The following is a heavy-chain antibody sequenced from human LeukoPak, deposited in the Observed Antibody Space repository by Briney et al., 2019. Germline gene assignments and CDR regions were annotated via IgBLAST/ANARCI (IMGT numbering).Heavy chain of an antibody. V-gene: IGHV3-30*02. CDR2: IRYDGSNK. D-gene: IGHD6-13*01. Sequence: PGGSLRLSCAASGFTFSSYGMHWVRQAPGKGLEWVAFIRYDGSNKYYADSVKGRFTISRDNSKNTLNLQMNSLRAEDTAVYYCAKDFSAAAGNFDYWSQGTLVTVSS. CDR3: AKDFSAAAGNFDY. J-gene: IGHJ4*02. CDR1: GFTFSSYG.